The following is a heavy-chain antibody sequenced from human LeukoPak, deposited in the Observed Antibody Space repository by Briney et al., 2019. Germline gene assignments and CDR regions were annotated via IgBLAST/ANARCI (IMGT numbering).Heavy chain of an antibody. Sequence: TGGSLRLSCAASGFTFSSYWMSWVRQAPGKGLEWVAVISYDGSNKYYADSVKGRFTISRDNSKNTLYLQMNSLRAEDTAVYYCARDLSYDFWSGYQGADYWGQGTLVTVSS. V-gene: IGHV3-30-3*01. D-gene: IGHD3-3*01. CDR1: GFTFSSYW. CDR3: ARDLSYDFWSGYQGADY. J-gene: IGHJ4*02. CDR2: ISYDGSNK.